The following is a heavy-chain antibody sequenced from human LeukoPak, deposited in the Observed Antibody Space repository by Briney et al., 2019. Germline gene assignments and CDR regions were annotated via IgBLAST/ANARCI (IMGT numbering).Heavy chain of an antibody. CDR1: GYTFTGYY. J-gene: IGHJ4*02. V-gene: IGHV1-2*02. CDR3: AESGSYGGEGFDY. D-gene: IGHD1-26*01. Sequence: ASVKVSCKASGYTFTGYYMHWVRQAPGQGLEWMGWINPNSGGTNYAQKFQGRVTMTRDTSISTAYMELSRLRSDDTAVYYCAESGSYGGEGFDYWGQGTLVTVSS. CDR2: INPNSGGT.